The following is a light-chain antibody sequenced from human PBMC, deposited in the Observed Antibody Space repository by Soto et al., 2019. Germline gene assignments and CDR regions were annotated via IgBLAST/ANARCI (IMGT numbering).Light chain of an antibody. J-gene: IGLJ1*01. CDR1: SGDIGDYNY. Sequence: QSVLTQPASVSGSPGQSITISCVGTSGDIGDYNYVSWYQQHPGKVPKVIIYDVSNRPSGFSYRFSGTKSGNTASLTVSGLQVEDEADYYCCSYTRSGTLIFGTGTKVTVL. CDR3: CSYTRSGTLI. V-gene: IGLV2-14*01. CDR2: DVS.